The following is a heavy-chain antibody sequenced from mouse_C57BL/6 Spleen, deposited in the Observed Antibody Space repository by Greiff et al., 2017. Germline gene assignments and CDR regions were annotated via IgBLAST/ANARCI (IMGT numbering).Heavy chain of an antibody. CDR1: GYSFTGYY. CDR2: INPSTGGT. D-gene: IGHD1-1*01. J-gene: IGHJ4*01. V-gene: IGHV1-42*01. CDR3: ARWGHYYGSSPYAMDY. Sequence: EVQLQQSGPELVKPGASVKISCKASGYSFTGYYMNWVKQSPEKSLEWIGEINPSTGGTTYNQKFKAKATLTVDKSSSTAYMQLKSLTSEDSAVYYCARWGHYYGSSPYAMDYWGQGTSVTVSS.